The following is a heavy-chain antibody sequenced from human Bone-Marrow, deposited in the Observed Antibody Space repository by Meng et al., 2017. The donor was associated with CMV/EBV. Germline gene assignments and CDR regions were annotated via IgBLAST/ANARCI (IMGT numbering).Heavy chain of an antibody. Sequence: GGSLRLSCAASGFTVSSNYMSWVRQAPGKGLEWVSVIYRGGSTYYGDSVKGRFTISRDNAKNSLYLQMNSLRAEDTAVYYCARGEEVVPAAMGPDYYYGMDVWGQGNTVTVSS. V-gene: IGHV3-53*01. D-gene: IGHD2-2*01. CDR2: IYRGGST. J-gene: IGHJ6*02. CDR3: ARGEEVVPAAMGPDYYYGMDV. CDR1: GFTVSSNY.